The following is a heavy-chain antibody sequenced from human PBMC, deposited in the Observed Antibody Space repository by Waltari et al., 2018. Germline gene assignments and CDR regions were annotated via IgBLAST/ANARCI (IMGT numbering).Heavy chain of an antibody. D-gene: IGHD1-1*01. Sequence: QVHLVESGGGVVQPGGSLRLSCAAPGFNFTLFGMHWVRQAPGKGLEWVSFISYDGSNENDADLVKGRFTMSRDNSKKMLYVQMNNLRAEDSAVYYCGKGNEIDYWGQGTLVTVSS. CDR3: GKGNEIDY. J-gene: IGHJ4*02. CDR2: ISYDGSNE. CDR1: GFNFTLFG. V-gene: IGHV3-30*02.